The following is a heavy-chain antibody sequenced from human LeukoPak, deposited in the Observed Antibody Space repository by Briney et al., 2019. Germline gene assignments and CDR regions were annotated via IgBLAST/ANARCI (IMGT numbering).Heavy chain of an antibody. CDR2: VSLSGLT. D-gene: IGHD2-8*02. CDR1: GGSITSRNC. J-gene: IGHJ4*02. V-gene: IGHV4-4*01. Sequence: SETLSLISGVSGGSITSRNCWSLGRQPPGQGLEWIGEVSLSGLTNYNPSLSSRIIMALDTSKNHLSLHLTSVTAADTAVYCCSRETGAFSPFGSWGQGYLVTVLS. CDR3: SRETGAFSPFGS.